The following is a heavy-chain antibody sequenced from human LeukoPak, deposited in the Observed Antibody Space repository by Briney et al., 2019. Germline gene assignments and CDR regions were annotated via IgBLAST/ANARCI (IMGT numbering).Heavy chain of an antibody. CDR3: ARGWGAIVRFDY. CDR1: GFTFSSYW. V-gene: IGHV3-7*01. J-gene: IGHJ4*02. Sequence: PGGYLRLSCAASGFTFSSYWMNWVRQAPGKGLEWVANMKQVGSEKYYVDSVKGRFTISRDNAKNSLYLQMNSLRAEDTAVYYRARGWGAIVRFDYWGQGTLVTVFS. CDR2: MKQVGSEK. D-gene: IGHD3-16*01.